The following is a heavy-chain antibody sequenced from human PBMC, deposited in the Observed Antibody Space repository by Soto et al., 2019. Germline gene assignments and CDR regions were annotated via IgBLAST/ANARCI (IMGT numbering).Heavy chain of an antibody. CDR3: ARGSAEIVVVPADIGFDP. Sequence: QVQPQQLGAGLLKPSETLSITCAVYDGSFTGYYWSWIRKPPGKGLEWIGEINHCGSTNYNPSLMTRVTISVDTSKRQCSVTLSSVTAAKTAVYYWARGSAEIVVVPADIGFDPWGQRTRFTVSS. J-gene: IGHJ5*02. D-gene: IGHD2-2*01. CDR1: DGSFTGYY. CDR2: INHCGST. V-gene: IGHV4-34*01.